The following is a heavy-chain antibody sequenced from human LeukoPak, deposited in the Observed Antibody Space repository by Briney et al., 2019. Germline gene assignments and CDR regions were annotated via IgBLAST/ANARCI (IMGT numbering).Heavy chain of an antibody. J-gene: IGHJ3*01. CDR3: ARGDFDDYGDYVDAFEF. Sequence: AGGSLRLSCAASGFTFSSYEMNWARQAPGKGLEWVANIKPDGSEKYCVGSVKGRFTISRDNAKNSLYLQMNSLRAEDTALYYCARGDFDDYGDYVDAFEFWGQGTMVTVSA. CDR2: IKPDGSEK. D-gene: IGHD4-17*01. CDR1: GFTFSSYE. V-gene: IGHV3-7*01.